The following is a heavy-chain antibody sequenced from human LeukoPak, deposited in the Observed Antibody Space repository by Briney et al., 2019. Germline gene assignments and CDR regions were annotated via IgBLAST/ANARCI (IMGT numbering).Heavy chain of an antibody. V-gene: IGHV4-30-4*08. CDR2: IYYSGST. CDR1: GGSISSGDYY. D-gene: IGHD6-19*01. CDR3: ARVHDSSGWYGGGFFDY. Sequence: KASQTLSLTCTVSGGSISSGDYYWSWIRQPPGKGLEWIGYIYYSGSTYYSPSLKSRVTISVDTSKNQFTLKLSSVTAADTAVYYCARVHDSSGWYGGGFFDYWGQGTLVTVSS. J-gene: IGHJ4*02.